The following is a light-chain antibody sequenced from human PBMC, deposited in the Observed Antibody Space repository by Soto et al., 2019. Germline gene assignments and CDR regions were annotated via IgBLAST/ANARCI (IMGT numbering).Light chain of an antibody. CDR2: GVS. Sequence: EIVLTQSPGTLSLSPGERATLSCRASQSFRSNYLAWYQQRPGQAPRLLIYGVSSRASGIPDRFCGGVSGTDFTLTISRLELEDSAVYYCQQYDRIPGFTFGGGTKVEI. V-gene: IGKV3-20*01. J-gene: IGKJ4*01. CDR1: QSFRSNY. CDR3: QQYDRIPGFT.